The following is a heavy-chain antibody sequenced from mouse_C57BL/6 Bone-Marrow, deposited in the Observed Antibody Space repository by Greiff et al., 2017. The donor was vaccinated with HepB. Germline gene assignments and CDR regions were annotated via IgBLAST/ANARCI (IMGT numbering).Heavy chain of an antibody. CDR3: ARHVGGYYAMDY. CDR2: INSDGGST. Sequence: EVKVVESGGGLVQPGESLKLSCESNEYEFPSHDMSWVRKTPEKRLELVAAINSDGGSTYYPDTMERRFIISRDNTKKTLYLQMSSLRAEDTALYYCARHVGGYYAMDYWGQGTSVTVSS. V-gene: IGHV5-2*01. J-gene: IGHJ4*01. CDR1: EYEFPSHD.